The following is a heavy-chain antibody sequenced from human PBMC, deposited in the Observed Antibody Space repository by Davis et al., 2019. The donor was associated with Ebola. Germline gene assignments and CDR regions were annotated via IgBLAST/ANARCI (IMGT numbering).Heavy chain of an antibody. CDR1: AFSFGIYG. J-gene: IGHJ4*02. Sequence: GESLKISCEAFAFSFGIYGMHWLRQAPGKGLEWVASMSYHGSHTSYIDSVRGRFTISRDNSKNTLYLHMNSLRAEDTAVYFCAKEYCPNSGPYCTYFEVWGQGTQVTVSS. CDR3: AKEYCPNSGPYCTYFEV. CDR2: MSYHGSHT. V-gene: IGHV3-30*18. D-gene: IGHD3-10*01.